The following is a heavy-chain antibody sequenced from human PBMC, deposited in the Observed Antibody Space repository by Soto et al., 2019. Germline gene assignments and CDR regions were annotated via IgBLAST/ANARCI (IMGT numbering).Heavy chain of an antibody. CDR3: AKRGPTRATPYYFDY. CDR1: EFTFSNYA. CDR2: ISYGGGTT. Sequence: PGGSLRLSCAASEFTFSNYAMSWVRQAPGKGLEWVSAISYGGGTTYYADSVKGRFTISRDNSKNMLYLQMNSLRAEDTAVYYCAKRGPTRATPYYFDYWGQGTLVTVSS. D-gene: IGHD1-26*01. V-gene: IGHV3-23*01. J-gene: IGHJ4*02.